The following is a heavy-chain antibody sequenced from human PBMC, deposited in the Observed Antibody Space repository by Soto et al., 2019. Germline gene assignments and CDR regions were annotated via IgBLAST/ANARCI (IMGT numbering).Heavy chain of an antibody. CDR2: LIPILGIA. CDR1: GGTFSSYT. J-gene: IGHJ6*03. V-gene: IGHV1-69*08. Sequence: QVQLVQSGAEVKKPGSSVKVSCKASGGTFSSYTISWVRQAPGQGLEWMGRLIPILGIANYAQKFQGRVKINADKSTSTAYMELRGLRSEDTAVYYCARESFGSSPAGNYYYSMVVWGKGTTVTVSS. CDR3: ARESFGSSPAGNYYYSMVV. D-gene: IGHD6-6*01.